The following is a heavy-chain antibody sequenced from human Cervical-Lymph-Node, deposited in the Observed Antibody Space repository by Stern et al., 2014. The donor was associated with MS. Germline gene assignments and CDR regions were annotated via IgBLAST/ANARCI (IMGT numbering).Heavy chain of an antibody. D-gene: IGHD3-22*01. CDR2: IYPGASDT. Sequence: EVQLVESGAAVKKSGESLKISCEASGYTFTAYWIGWVRQMPGKGLEWMGTIYPGASDTRYSPSFQGRVTILADKSITTAYLQWSSLKASDSAIYYCARTYDSSGYGLDYWGQGTVVTVSS. CDR3: ARTYDSSGYGLDY. CDR1: GYTFTAYW. J-gene: IGHJ4*02. V-gene: IGHV5-51*03.